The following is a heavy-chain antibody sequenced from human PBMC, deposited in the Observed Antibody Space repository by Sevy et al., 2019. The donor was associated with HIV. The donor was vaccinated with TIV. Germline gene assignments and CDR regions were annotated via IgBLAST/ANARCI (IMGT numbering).Heavy chain of an antibody. D-gene: IGHD3-3*01. J-gene: IGHJ6*02. CDR1: GFTFSSNG. Sequence: GGSLRLSCAASGFTFSSNGMHWVRQAPGKGLEWVAFIRYDGSNKYYADSVKGRFTISRDNSKNTLYLQMNSLRAEDTAVYYCAKCGSGFLEWFSMDVWGQGTTVTVSS. V-gene: IGHV3-30*02. CDR3: AKCGSGFLEWFSMDV. CDR2: IRYDGSNK.